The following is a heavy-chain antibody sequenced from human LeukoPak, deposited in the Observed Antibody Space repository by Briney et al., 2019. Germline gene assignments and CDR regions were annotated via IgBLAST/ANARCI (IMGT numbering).Heavy chain of an antibody. CDR1: GGSISSYY. CDR3: ARHAGYCSSTSCYVNYYYMDV. CDR2: IYYSGST. J-gene: IGHJ6*03. D-gene: IGHD2-2*01. Sequence: SETLSLTCTVSGGSISSYYWSWIRQPPGKGLKWIGYIYYSGSTNYNPSLKSRVTISVDTSKNQFSLKLSSVTAADTAVYYCARHAGYCSSTSCYVNYYYMDVWGKGTTVTVSS. V-gene: IGHV4-59*08.